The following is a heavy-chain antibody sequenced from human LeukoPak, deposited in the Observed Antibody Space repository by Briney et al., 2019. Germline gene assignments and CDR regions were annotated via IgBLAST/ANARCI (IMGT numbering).Heavy chain of an antibody. D-gene: IGHD4-17*01. Sequence: SETLSLTCTVSVSSITSYYWSWIRQPPGKGLEWIGYIYYSGSTNYNPSLKSRVTISVDTSKNQFSLKLSSVTAADTAVYYCARGPTVTTLVAHWGQGTLVTVSS. J-gene: IGHJ4*02. CDR1: VSSITSYY. CDR2: IYYSGST. CDR3: ARGPTVTTLVAH. V-gene: IGHV4-59*01.